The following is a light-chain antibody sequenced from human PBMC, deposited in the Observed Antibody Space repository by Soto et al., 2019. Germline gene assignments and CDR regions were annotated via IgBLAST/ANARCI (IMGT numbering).Light chain of an antibody. CDR1: QSISGW. J-gene: IGKJ1*01. CDR3: QQYHRYST. V-gene: IGKV1-5*01. CDR2: DVS. Sequence: DIQMTQSPSTLSASVGDIATTTFRASQSISGWLAWYQQKPGKAPKLLIYDVSTLDSGVPSRFSGSASGTEFTLTISSLESDDFATYYCQQYHRYSTFGQGTKVDIK.